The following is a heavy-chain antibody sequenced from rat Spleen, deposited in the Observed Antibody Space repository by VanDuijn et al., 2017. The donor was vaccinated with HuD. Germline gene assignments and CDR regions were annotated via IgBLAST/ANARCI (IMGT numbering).Heavy chain of an antibody. J-gene: IGHJ2*01. CDR3: ARSVFDY. Sequence: EVQLVESGGGLVQPGRSLKLSCAASGFTFSDYYMAWVRQAPKKGLEWVASISCEDNSTYYGDSVKGRFTMSRDNAKSTLYLQMDSLRSEDTATYYCARSVFDYWGQGVMVTVSS. CDR2: ISCEDNST. V-gene: IGHV5-22*01. CDR1: GFTFSDYY.